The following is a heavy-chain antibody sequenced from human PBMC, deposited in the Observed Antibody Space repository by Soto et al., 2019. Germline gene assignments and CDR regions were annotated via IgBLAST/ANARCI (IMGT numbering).Heavy chain of an antibody. CDR1: GFTFSSYA. J-gene: IGHJ6*02. CDR3: ARDPRPGVGAEHSLGMDV. D-gene: IGHD1-26*01. V-gene: IGHV3-23*01. Sequence: EVQLLESGGGLVQPGGSLRLSCAASGFTFSSYAMSWVRQAPGKGLEWVSAISGSGGSTYYADSVKGRFTISRDNSKNTLYLQMNSLRAEDTAVYYCARDPRPGVGAEHSLGMDVWGQGTTVTVSS. CDR2: ISGSGGST.